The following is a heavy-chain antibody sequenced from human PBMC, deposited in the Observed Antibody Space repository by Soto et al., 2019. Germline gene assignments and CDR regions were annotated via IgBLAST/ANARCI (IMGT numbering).Heavy chain of an antibody. CDR3: ARGLPSWGSYRADCYYYGMDV. J-gene: IGHJ6*02. CDR2: IYSGGST. V-gene: IGHV3-53*02. CDR1: GFTVSSNY. D-gene: IGHD3-16*02. Sequence: EVQLVETGGGLIQPGGSLRLSCAASGFTVSSNYMSWVRQAPGKGLEWVSVIYSGGSTYYGDSVKGRFTISRDNSKNTLYLQMNSLRAEDTAVYYCARGLPSWGSYRADCYYYGMDVWGQGTTVAVSS.